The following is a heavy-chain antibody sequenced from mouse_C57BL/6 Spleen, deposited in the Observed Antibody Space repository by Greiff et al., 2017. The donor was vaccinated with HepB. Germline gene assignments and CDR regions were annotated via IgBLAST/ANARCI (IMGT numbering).Heavy chain of an antibody. D-gene: IGHD2-12*01. CDR1: GFSLSTSGMG. CDR3: ARSGGRYDVGYYFDY. J-gene: IGHJ2*01. CDR2: IYWDDDK. Sequence: QVTLKESGPGILQSSQTLSLTCSFSGFSLSTSGMGVSWIRQPSGKGLEWLAHIYWDDDKRYNPSLKSRLTISKDTSRNQVFLKITSVDTADTATYYCARSGGRYDVGYYFDYWGQGTTLTVSS. V-gene: IGHV8-12*01.